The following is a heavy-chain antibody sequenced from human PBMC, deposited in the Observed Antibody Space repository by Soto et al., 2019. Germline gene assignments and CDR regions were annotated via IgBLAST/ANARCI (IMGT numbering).Heavy chain of an antibody. CDR3: AKSGCSNSGNCVEN. J-gene: IGHJ4*02. CDR2: INTDGRST. D-gene: IGHD3-10*01. V-gene: IGHV3-74*01. CDR1: GFTFSAYW. Sequence: EVQLVESGGGLVQPGGSLRLSCSASGFTFSAYWMHWVRQVPGQGLVWVSRINTDGRSTLYADSVKGRFTISRHNADNTLHLQMNSLRVEDSAVYYCAKSGCSNSGNCVENWGQGTLVTVSS.